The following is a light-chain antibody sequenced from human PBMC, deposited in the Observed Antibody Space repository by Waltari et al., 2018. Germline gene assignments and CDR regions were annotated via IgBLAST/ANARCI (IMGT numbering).Light chain of an antibody. CDR3: SSYACRSILI. J-gene: IGLJ2*01. Sequence: QSALTQPASVSGSPGQSIPISCTGTSSDVASYHLVSWYQQYPGKAPRLVIYEVFKRSASVSSRFSGSKSGSTASLTISGVQAEDEATYYCSSYACRSILIFGGGT. V-gene: IGLV2-23*02. CDR1: SSDVASYHL. CDR2: EVF.